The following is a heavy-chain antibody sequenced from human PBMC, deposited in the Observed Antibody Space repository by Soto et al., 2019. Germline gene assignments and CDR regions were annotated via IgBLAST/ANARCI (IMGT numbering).Heavy chain of an antibody. V-gene: IGHV3-30*18. CDR1: GFTFSSYG. Sequence: QVQLVESGGGVVQPGRSLRLSCAASGFTFSSYGMHWVRQAPGKGLEWVAVISYDGSNKYYADSVKGRFTISRDNSQNTLYLQMNSLRAEDTAVYYCAKVRIAFYCYHVMDVWGRGTTVTVSS. J-gene: IGHJ6*02. CDR2: ISYDGSNK. CDR3: AKVRIAFYCYHVMDV.